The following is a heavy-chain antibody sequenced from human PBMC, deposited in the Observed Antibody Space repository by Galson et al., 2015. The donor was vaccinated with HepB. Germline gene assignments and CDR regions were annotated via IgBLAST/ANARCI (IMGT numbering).Heavy chain of an antibody. D-gene: IGHD3-22*01. Sequence: SLRLSCAASAFTFSGFLMSWVRQPPGKGLEWVATIKQDGTEKYYVDSVKGRFVISRDNPKNSLYLQMSNLRADETAVYYCASLRTYETRGYVSDFWRQGTLVTVSS. CDR2: IKQDGTEK. CDR3: ASLRTYETRGYVSDF. V-gene: IGHV3-7*01. J-gene: IGHJ4*02. CDR1: AFTFSGFL.